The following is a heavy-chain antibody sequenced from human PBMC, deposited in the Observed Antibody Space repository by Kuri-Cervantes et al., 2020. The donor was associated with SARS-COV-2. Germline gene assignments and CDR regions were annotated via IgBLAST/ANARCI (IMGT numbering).Heavy chain of an antibody. V-gene: IGHV1-8*01. J-gene: IGHJ3*02. CDR3: ARAPIYYDSSGLQWSDDAFDI. D-gene: IGHD3-22*01. Sequence: ASVKVSCKASGYTFTSYDINWVRQATGQGLEWMGWMNPNSGNTGYAQKFQGRLSMTRDTSISTVYMELSSLRSEDTAVYYCARAPIYYDSSGLQWSDDAFDIWGQGTMVTVSS. CDR2: MNPNSGNT. CDR1: GYTFTSYD.